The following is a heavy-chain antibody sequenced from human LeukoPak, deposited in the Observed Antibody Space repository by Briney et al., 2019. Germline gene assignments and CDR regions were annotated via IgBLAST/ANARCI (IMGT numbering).Heavy chain of an antibody. Sequence: SETLSLTCTVSDGSISNYYWSWIRQTPGRGLEWIGYIHHTGSTTNNPYLKSRVTMSVDMSKNQFSLKLNSVIAADTAVFYCARGASTLDYWGQGTLVTVSS. CDR1: DGSISNYY. J-gene: IGHJ4*02. CDR2: IHHTGST. D-gene: IGHD2-2*01. V-gene: IGHV4-59*01. CDR3: ARGASTLDY.